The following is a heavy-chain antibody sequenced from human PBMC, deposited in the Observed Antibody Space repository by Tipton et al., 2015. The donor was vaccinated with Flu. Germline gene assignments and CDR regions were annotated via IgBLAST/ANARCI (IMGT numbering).Heavy chain of an antibody. CDR2: IYYSGST. D-gene: IGHD6-13*01. CDR1: GGSISSYY. V-gene: IGHV4-59*01. J-gene: IGHJ2*01. CDR3: AGVSSSSSWSQDWYFDL. Sequence: TLSLTCTVSGGSISSYYWSWIRQPPGKGLEWIGYIYYSGSTNYNPSLKSRVTISVDTPKNQFSLKLSSVTAADTAVYYCAGVSSSSSWSQDWYFDLWGRGTLVTVSS.